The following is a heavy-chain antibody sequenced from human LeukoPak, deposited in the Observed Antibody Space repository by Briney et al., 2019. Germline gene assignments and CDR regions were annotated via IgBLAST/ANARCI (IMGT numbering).Heavy chain of an antibody. CDR3: ARVDDLDAFDT. CDR1: GFTFSAFW. V-gene: IGHV3-74*01. J-gene: IGHJ3*02. Sequence: GGSLRLSCAASGFTFSAFWMHWVRQAPGKGLVWVSRINSDGSSTTYADSVKGRFTVSRDNAKNTLYLQMNSLRAEDTAVYYCARVDDLDAFDTWGQGTMVTVSS. D-gene: IGHD2-2*03. CDR2: INSDGSST.